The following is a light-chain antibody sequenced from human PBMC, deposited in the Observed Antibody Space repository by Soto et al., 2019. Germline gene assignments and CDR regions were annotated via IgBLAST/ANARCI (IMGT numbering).Light chain of an antibody. CDR3: QQYGSSPIT. Sequence: EIVLTQSPGTLSLSPGERATLSCRASQSITSSNLAWYQQKRGQAPRLLIYGSSSRATGTPDRFSGSGSGTDFTLTISRLEPQDVAVYYCQQYGSSPITFGQGTRLEIK. V-gene: IGKV3-20*01. CDR1: QSITSSN. CDR2: GSS. J-gene: IGKJ5*01.